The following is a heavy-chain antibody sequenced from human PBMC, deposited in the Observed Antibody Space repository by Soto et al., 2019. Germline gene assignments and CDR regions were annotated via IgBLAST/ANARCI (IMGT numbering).Heavy chain of an antibody. D-gene: IGHD2-2*01. CDR1: GYTFSNYG. CDR3: ARDLRSTDYYFDL. Sequence: QVQLVQSGGEVKNPGASVKVSCKASGYTFSNYGISWVRQAPGQGLEWMGWINGYNGDANYAQNLQGRVTVTTDTSTNTVYMEVRSLRLDDTAVYYCARDLRSTDYYFDLWGRCTLVIVSS. V-gene: IGHV1-18*01. CDR2: INGYNGDA. J-gene: IGHJ2*01.